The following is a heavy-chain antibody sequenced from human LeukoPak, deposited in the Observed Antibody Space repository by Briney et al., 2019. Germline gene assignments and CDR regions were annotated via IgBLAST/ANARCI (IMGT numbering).Heavy chain of an antibody. Sequence: ASVKVSCKASGYTFTSYGISWVRQAPGQGLEWMGRISAYNGNTNYAQKLQGRVTMTTDTSTSTAYMELRSLRSDDTAVYYCARGGFRVGATDTGDYWGQGTLVTVSS. D-gene: IGHD1-26*01. CDR2: ISAYNGNT. J-gene: IGHJ4*02. CDR3: ARGGFRVGATDTGDY. CDR1: GYTFTSYG. V-gene: IGHV1-18*01.